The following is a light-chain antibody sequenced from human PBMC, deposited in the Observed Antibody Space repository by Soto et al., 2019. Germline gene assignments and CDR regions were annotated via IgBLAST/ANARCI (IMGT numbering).Light chain of an antibody. CDR1: QSINNY. CDR2: GAS. J-gene: IGKJ4*01. V-gene: IGKV1-17*01. Sequence: QLTQSSSPPSLSLGESATHSCRASQSINNYLRWYQQTPGKAPNLLIFGASTLPSGVPTRFSGSGSGTEFTLTITSLQPEHFATYYXLQHNXYPLTFGGGTKVDIK. CDR3: LQHNXYPLT.